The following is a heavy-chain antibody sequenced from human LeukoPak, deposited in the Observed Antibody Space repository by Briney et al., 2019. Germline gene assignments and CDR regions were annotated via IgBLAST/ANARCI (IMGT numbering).Heavy chain of an antibody. V-gene: IGHV3-30*02. CDR2: IRYDGSNK. CDR3: ASIRYGRNDY. D-gene: IGHD4-17*01. CDR1: GFTFSSYG. Sequence: GGSLRLSCAASGFTFSSYGMHWVRQAPGKGLEWVAFIRYDGSNKYYADSVKGRFTIPRDNSKNTLYLQMNSLRAEDTAVYYCASIRYGRNDYWGQGTPVTVSS. J-gene: IGHJ4*02.